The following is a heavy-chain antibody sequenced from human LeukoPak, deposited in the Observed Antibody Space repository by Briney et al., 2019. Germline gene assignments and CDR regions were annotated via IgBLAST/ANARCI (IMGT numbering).Heavy chain of an antibody. D-gene: IGHD2-21*02. CDR2: IYHSGST. CDR1: GGSLSTFY. J-gene: IGHJ4*02. Sequence: SETLSLTCTVSGGSLSTFYWSWIRQPQGKGLEWIGSIYHSGSTYYNPSLKSRVTISVDTSKNQFSLKLSSVTAADTAVYYCARGPPPAYCGGDCYSDYWGQGTLVTVSS. CDR3: ARGPPPAYCGGDCYSDY. V-gene: IGHV4-59*08.